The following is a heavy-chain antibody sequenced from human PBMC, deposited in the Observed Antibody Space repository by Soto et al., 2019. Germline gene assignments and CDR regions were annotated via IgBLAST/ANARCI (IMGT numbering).Heavy chain of an antibody. J-gene: IGHJ4*02. CDR1: GGSISSGGYY. CDR2: IYYSGST. D-gene: IGHD6-13*01. Sequence: SETLSLTCTVSGGSISSGGYYWSWIRQHPGKGLEWIGYIYYSGSTYYNPSLKSRVTISVDTSKNQFSLKLSSVTAADTAVYYCARFQDSSSYFDYWGQGTLVTVSS. CDR3: ARFQDSSSYFDY. V-gene: IGHV4-31*03.